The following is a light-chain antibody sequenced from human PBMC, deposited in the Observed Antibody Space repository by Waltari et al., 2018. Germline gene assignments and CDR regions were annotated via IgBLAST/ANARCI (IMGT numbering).Light chain of an antibody. CDR2: YDG. Sequence: SYVLTQPPSVSVAPATTARITCGGNNIGGQSVQWDQQRPGQAPVLCIAYDGARTAGIPERFSGSKSGNTATLTISRVEAGDEADYYCQVWDRSTDHVVFGGGTKLTVL. V-gene: IGLV3-21*04. CDR1: NIGGQS. CDR3: QVWDRSTDHVV. J-gene: IGLJ2*01.